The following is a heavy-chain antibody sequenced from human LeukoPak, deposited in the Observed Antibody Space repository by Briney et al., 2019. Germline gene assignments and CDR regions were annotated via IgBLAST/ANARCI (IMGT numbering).Heavy chain of an antibody. CDR1: GGSISSYY. V-gene: IGHV4-59*01. CDR2: IYYSGST. CDR3: ARGSGYYYNWFDP. J-gene: IGHJ5*02. Sequence: PETLSLTCTVSGGSISSYYWSWIRQPPGKGLAWIGYIYYSGSTNYNPSLKSRVTISVDTSKNQFSLKLSSVTAADTAVYYCARGSGYYYNWFDPWGQGTLVTVSS. D-gene: IGHD3-22*01.